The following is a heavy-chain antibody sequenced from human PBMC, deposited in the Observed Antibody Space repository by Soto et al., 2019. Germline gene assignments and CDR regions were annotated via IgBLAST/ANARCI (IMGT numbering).Heavy chain of an antibody. Sequence: SETLSLTCAVYGGSFSGYYWSWIRQPPGKGLEWIGEINHSGSTNYNPSLKSRVTISVDTSKNQFSLKLSSVTAADTAVYYCASNADIVATIGVFDYWGQGTLVTVSS. CDR3: ASNADIVATIGVFDY. J-gene: IGHJ4*02. D-gene: IGHD5-12*01. V-gene: IGHV4-34*01. CDR1: GGSFSGYY. CDR2: INHSGST.